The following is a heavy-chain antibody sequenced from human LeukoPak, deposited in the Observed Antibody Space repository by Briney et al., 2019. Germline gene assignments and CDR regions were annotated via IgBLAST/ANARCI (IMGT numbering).Heavy chain of an antibody. CDR2: IIPIFGTA. J-gene: IGHJ4*02. D-gene: IGHD3-22*01. V-gene: IGHV1-69*06. CDR3: ARRAPQTYYYDSSGYYYLMPDDY. Sequence: GASVKVSCKASGGTFSSYAISWVRQAPGQGLEWMGGIIPIFGTANYAQKFQGRVTITADKSTSTAYMELSSLRSEDTAVYYCARRAPQTYYYDSSGYYYLMPDDYWGQGTLVTVSS. CDR1: GGTFSSYA.